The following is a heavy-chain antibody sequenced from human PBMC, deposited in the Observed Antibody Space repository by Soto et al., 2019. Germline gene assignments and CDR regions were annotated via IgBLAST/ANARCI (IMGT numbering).Heavy chain of an antibody. CDR2: ISGSGGST. CDR3: AKYPWWNWNYRPLDY. CDR1: GFTFSSYA. Sequence: EVQLLESGGGLVQPGGSLRLSCAASGFTFSSYAMSWVRQAPGKGLEWVSAISGSGGSTYYADSVKGRFTISRDNSKXXXXXXXXXXXXXXXXVYYCAKYPWWNWNYRPLDYWGQGTLVTVSS. D-gene: IGHD1-7*01. V-gene: IGHV3-23*01. J-gene: IGHJ4*02.